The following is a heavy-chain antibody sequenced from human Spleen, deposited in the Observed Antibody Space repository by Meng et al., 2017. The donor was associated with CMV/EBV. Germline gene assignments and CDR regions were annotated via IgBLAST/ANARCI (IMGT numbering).Heavy chain of an antibody. CDR2: INANSGGT. CDR3: ARVLVVVPAARPAPFDY. J-gene: IGHJ4*02. CDR1: GYTFTGYY. D-gene: IGHD2-2*01. V-gene: IGHV1-2*02. Sequence: ASVKVSCKASGYTFTGYYMHWVRQAPGQGLEWMGWINANSGGTNYAQKFQGRVTMTRDTSISTAYMELSRLRSDDTAVYYCARVLVVVPAARPAPFDYWGQGTLVTVSS.